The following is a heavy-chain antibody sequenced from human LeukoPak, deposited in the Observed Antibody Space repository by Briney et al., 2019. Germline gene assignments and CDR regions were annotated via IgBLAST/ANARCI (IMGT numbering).Heavy chain of an antibody. Sequence: ASVKVSCKASGGTFSRYAISWVRQAPGQGLEWMGGIIPIFGTANSAQKFQGRVTITADESTSTAYMEVSSLRSEDTAVYYCARAYSGYDFFDYWGQGILVTVSS. CDR3: ARAYSGYDFFDY. V-gene: IGHV1-69*01. D-gene: IGHD5-12*01. CDR1: GGTFSRYA. J-gene: IGHJ4*02. CDR2: IIPIFGTA.